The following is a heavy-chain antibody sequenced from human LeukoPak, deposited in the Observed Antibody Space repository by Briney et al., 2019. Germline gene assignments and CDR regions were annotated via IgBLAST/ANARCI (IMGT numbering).Heavy chain of an antibody. J-gene: IGHJ4*02. Sequence: PGESLKISCKTSGYNFTNYWIGWVRQMSGKGLEWMGVIYPGDSDTTYSPSFQGQVTISVDKSISTAYLQWSSLKDSDTAMYYCARHFSGGDDYWGQGTLVTVSS. V-gene: IGHV5-51*01. CDR3: ARHFSGGDDY. D-gene: IGHD2-21*02. CDR2: IYPGDSDT. CDR1: GYNFTNYW.